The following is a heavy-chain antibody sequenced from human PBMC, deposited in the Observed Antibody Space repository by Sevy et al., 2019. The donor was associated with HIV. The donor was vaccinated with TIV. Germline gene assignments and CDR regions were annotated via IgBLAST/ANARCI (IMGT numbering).Heavy chain of an antibody. Sequence: SETLSLTCTVSGGSISFYYWSWIRQPPGKGLEWIGHIYYTGSTNYNPSLKSRVSISVDTSKNQLSLNLRSVTAADTAVYYCARTVGDTGQHQNHYHMDVWGTGTTVTVSS. V-gene: IGHV4-59*01. J-gene: IGHJ6*03. CDR2: IYYTGST. CDR1: GGSISFYY. D-gene: IGHD2-8*02. CDR3: ARTVGDTGQHQNHYHMDV.